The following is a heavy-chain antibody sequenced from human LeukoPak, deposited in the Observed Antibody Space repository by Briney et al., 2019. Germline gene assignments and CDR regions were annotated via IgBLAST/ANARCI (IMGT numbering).Heavy chain of an antibody. CDR1: GASISSSNW. CDR3: ARDNPGGSFGDYDY. V-gene: IGHV4-4*02. J-gene: IGHJ4*02. D-gene: IGHD4-17*01. Sequence: SETLSLTCAVSGASISSSNWWSWVRQSPGKGLEWIGEIYHSGSTNYNPSLKSRVSISLDKSKNQISLRLSSVTVADTAMYYCARDNPGGSFGDYDYWGQGTLVTVSS. CDR2: IYHSGST.